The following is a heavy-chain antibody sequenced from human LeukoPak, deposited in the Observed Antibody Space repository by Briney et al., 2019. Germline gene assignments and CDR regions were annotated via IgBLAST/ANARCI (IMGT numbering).Heavy chain of an antibody. V-gene: IGHV4-59*12. CDR1: GGSISSYY. J-gene: IGHJ6*03. Sequence: SETLSLTCTVSGGSISSYYWSWIRQPPGKGLEWIGYIYYSGSTNYNPSLKSRVTISVDTSKNQFSLKLSSVTAADTAVYYCARVHIPAAAGDYYYYYMDVWGKGTTVTVSS. CDR2: IYYSGST. D-gene: IGHD6-13*01. CDR3: ARVHIPAAAGDYYYYYMDV.